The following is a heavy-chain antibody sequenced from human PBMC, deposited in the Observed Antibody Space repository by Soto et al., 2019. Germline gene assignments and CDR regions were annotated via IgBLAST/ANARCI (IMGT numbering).Heavy chain of an antibody. CDR3: ARVGQGRYYFDY. V-gene: IGHV3-74*01. CDR2: INGDGSTT. J-gene: IGHJ4*02. CDR1: GFAFSSYW. Sequence: EVHLVESGGGSVQPGGSLKLSCAGSGFAFSSYWIHWARQVPGKGLVWVSRINGDGSTTSYADSVRGRFTISRDNAKDTLYLQMNSLRAEDTALYYCARVGQGRYYFDYWGQGTLVTVSS.